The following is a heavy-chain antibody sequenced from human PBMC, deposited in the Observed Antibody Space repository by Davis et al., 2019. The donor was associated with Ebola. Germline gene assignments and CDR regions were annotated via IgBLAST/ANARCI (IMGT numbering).Heavy chain of an antibody. Sequence: HTGGSLRLSCAASGFTFSSHWMHWVRHSPGKGLAWVSRINTDGTDSNYAESVKSRFTISRDNAKNILYLQMNGLRVEDTAVYYCAAFHCTTGSYHPPDYYYFDMAVWGHGTTVTVSS. CDR1: GFTFSSHW. J-gene: IGHJ6*02. D-gene: IGHD2-8*01. CDR3: AAFHCTTGSYHPPDYYYFDMAV. CDR2: INTDGTDS. V-gene: IGHV3-74*01.